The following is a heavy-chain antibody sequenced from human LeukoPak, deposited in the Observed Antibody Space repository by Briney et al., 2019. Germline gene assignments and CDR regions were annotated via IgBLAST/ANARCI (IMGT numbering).Heavy chain of an antibody. V-gene: IGHV1-18*01. CDR2: ISIYNGNT. Sequence: ASVKVSCKASGYTFTSYGISWVRQAPGQGLEWMGWISIYNGNTHYAQKLQGRVPMTTDTSTSTAYMELRSLRSEDTAVYYCARPRLRNYYDSSGYSNYGAFDIWGQGTMVTVSS. CDR1: GYTFTSYG. J-gene: IGHJ3*02. D-gene: IGHD3-22*01. CDR3: ARPRLRNYYDSSGYSNYGAFDI.